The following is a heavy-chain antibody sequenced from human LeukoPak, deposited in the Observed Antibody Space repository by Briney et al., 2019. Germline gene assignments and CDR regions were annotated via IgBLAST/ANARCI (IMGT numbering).Heavy chain of an antibody. J-gene: IGHJ4*02. Sequence: SETLSLTCTVSGGSISSYYWSWIRQPPGKGLEWIGYIYYSGGTNYNPSLKSRVTISVDTSKNQFSLKLSSVTAADTAVYYCARHSPPLRFDYWGQGTLVTVSS. CDR3: ARHSPPLRFDY. D-gene: IGHD4-17*01. CDR2: IYYSGGT. CDR1: GGSISSYY. V-gene: IGHV4-59*08.